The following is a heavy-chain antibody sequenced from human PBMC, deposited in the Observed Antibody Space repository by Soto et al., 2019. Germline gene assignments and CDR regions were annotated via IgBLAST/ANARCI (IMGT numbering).Heavy chain of an antibody. J-gene: IGHJ6*02. CDR1: GYTVTSYY. CDR3: ARAGIAYCTSTTCYLYYYVMDV. Sequence: GASVKVSCNASGYTVTSYYMHWVRQVPGQGLEWMGIINPKSGSTTYAEKFQGRVTMTRDTSTNTVYMELTSLTSGDTAVYYCARAGIAYCTSTTCYLYYYVMDVWGQGTTVTVSS. D-gene: IGHD2-2*01. V-gene: IGHV1-46*01. CDR2: INPKSGST.